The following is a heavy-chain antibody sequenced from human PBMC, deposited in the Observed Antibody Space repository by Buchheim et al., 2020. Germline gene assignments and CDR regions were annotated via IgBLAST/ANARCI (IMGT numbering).Heavy chain of an antibody. CDR3: AEVLVRAYTSH. J-gene: IGHJ4*02. Sequence: QVQLVQSGSELKKPGASVKVSCKASGYTFTSYAMNWVRQATGQGLEWMGWLNTNTGNPTSAQGFTGRYFFSLDTSVSTASLQICSLKSEDTAVYYCAEVLVRAYTSHWGQGTL. V-gene: IGHV7-4-1*01. D-gene: IGHD3-10*01. CDR1: GYTFTSYA. CDR2: LNTNTGNP.